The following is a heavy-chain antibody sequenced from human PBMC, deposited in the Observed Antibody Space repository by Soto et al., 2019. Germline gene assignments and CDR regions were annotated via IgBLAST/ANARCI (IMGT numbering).Heavy chain of an antibody. D-gene: IGHD4-17*01. Sequence: TLSLTCAVSGGSISSGGYSWSWIRQPPGKGLEWIGYINHSGSTNYNPSLKSRVTISVDTSKNQFSLKLSFVTAADTAVYYCARGPSVTTYYFDYWGQGTLVTVSS. J-gene: IGHJ4*02. CDR2: INHSGST. CDR1: GGSISSGGYS. V-gene: IGHV4-30-2*01. CDR3: ARGPSVTTYYFDY.